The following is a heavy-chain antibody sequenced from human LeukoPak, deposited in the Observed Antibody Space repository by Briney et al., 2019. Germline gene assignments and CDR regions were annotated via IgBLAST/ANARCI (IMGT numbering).Heavy chain of an antibody. J-gene: IGHJ6*02. CDR1: GFTFSSYA. CDR2: ISGSGRST. V-gene: IGHV3-23*01. Sequence: GGSLRLSCAGSGFTFSSYAMSWVRQAPGKGLAWVSGISGSGRSTHSADSVKGRFTISRDNSKNMLYLQMNSLRAEDTALYYCAKALDGYNGMDVWGQGTTVIVSS. D-gene: IGHD3-16*02. CDR3: AKALDGYNGMDV.